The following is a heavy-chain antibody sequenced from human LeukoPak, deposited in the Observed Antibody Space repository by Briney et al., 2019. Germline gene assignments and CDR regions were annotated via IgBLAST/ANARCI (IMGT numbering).Heavy chain of an antibody. CDR2: MNPNSGNT. CDR3: ARKHPGIAVADYFDY. D-gene: IGHD6-19*01. Sequence: ASVTVSCKASGYTFTSYDINWVRQAPGQGLEWMGWMNPNSGNTGYAQKFQGRVTITRNTSISTAYMELSSLRSEDTAVYYCARKHPGIAVADYFDYWGQGTLVTVSS. CDR1: GYTFTSYD. V-gene: IGHV1-8*03. J-gene: IGHJ4*02.